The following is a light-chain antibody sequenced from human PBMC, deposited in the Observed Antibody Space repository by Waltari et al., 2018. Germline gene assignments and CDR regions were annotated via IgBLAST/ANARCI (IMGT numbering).Light chain of an antibody. CDR3: QQANSFVPLT. Sequence: DIQMTQSPSSVFASVGDRVPIVCRASQDINNFLAWYQQKPGKSPYLLIYGASVLQSGVPARVSGSGSRTNFTLTINSLQPEDFATYFCQQANSFVPLTFGGGTRVQIK. V-gene: IGKV1-12*01. CDR1: QDINNF. CDR2: GAS. J-gene: IGKJ4*01.